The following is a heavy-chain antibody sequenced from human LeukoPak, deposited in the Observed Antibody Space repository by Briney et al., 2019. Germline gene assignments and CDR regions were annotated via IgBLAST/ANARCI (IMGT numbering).Heavy chain of an antibody. D-gene: IGHD3-10*01. CDR2: ISWDGGST. V-gene: IGHV3-43D*03. CDR3: AKDGGDYYYYYYMDV. J-gene: IGHJ6*03. Sequence: PGGSLRLSCAASGFTFDDYAMHWVRQAPGKGLEWVSLISWDGGSTYYADSVKGRFTISRDNSKNSLYLQMNSLRAEDTALYYCAKDGGDYYYYYYMDVWGKGTTVTVS. CDR1: GFTFDDYA.